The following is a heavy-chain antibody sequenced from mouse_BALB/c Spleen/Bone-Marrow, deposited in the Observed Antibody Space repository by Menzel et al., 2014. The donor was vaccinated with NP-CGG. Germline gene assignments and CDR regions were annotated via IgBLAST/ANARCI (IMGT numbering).Heavy chain of an antibody. CDR2: INPFNDGT. J-gene: IGHJ2*01. CDR3: ARTGNYYGSSFDY. D-gene: IGHD1-1*01. Sequence: EVQLQQSGPELVKPRTSVKMSCKASGYTFTSYVIHWVKQKPGQGLEWIGYINPFNDGTKYNEKFKDKATLTSDKSSNTAYMELSSLTSEDSAVYYCARTGNYYGSSFDYWGQGTTLTVSS. CDR1: GYTFTSYV. V-gene: IGHV1-14*01.